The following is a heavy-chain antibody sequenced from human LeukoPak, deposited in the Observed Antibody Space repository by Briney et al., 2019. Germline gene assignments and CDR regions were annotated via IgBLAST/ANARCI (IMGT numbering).Heavy chain of an antibody. J-gene: IGHJ6*02. CDR3: ATDSGRWELPYGMDV. CDR2: ISSSSSTI. D-gene: IGHD1-26*01. CDR1: GFTFSSYS. V-gene: IGHV3-48*01. Sequence: GGSLRLSCAASGFTFSSYSMNWVRQAPGKGLEWVSYISSSSSTIYYADSVKGRFTISRDNAKNSLYLQMNSPRAEDTAVYYCATDSGRWELPYGMDVWGQGTTVTVSS.